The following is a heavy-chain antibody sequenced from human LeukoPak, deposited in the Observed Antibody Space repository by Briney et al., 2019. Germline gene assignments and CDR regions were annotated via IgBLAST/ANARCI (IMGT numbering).Heavy chain of an antibody. Sequence: GGSLRLSCAASGFTFSSYAMHWVRQAPGKGLEYVSATSSNGGSTYYANSVKGRFTISRDNSKNTLYLQMGSLRAEDMAVYYCARGPDYWGQGTLVTVSS. CDR3: ARGPDY. V-gene: IGHV3-64*01. CDR1: GFTFSSYA. J-gene: IGHJ4*02. CDR2: TSSNGGST.